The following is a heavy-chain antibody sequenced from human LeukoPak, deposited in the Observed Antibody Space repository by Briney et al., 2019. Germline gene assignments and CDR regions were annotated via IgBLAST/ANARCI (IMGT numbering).Heavy chain of an antibody. J-gene: IGHJ4*02. CDR3: ASVTGLPYYYDSRDY. D-gene: IGHD3-22*01. Sequence: SETLSLTCTVSGGSISSSSYYWGWIRQPPGKGLEWIGSIYYSGSTYYNPSLKSRVTISVDTSKNQFSLKLSSVTAADTAVYYCASVTGLPYYYDSRDYWGQGTLVTVSS. V-gene: IGHV4-39*07. CDR1: GGSISSSSYY. CDR2: IYYSGST.